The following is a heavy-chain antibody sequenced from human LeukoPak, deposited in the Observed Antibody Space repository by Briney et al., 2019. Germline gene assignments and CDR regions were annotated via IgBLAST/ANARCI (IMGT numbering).Heavy chain of an antibody. CDR3: ARDRSYSIPD. D-gene: IGHD2-2*02. J-gene: IGHJ4*02. CDR2: ISSSGSTI. Sequence: GGSLRLSCAASGFTFSSYAINWVRQAPGKGLEWVSYISSSGSTIYYADSVKGRFTTSRDNAKNSLYLQMNSLGAEDTAVYYCARDRSYSIPDWGQGTLVTVSS. V-gene: IGHV3-48*03. CDR1: GFTFSSYA.